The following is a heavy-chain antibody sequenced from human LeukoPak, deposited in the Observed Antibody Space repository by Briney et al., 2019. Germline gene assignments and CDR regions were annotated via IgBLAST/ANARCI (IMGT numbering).Heavy chain of an antibody. CDR2: INHSGSN. Sequence: PSETLSLTCTVSGYSISSGYYWGWIRQSPGKGPEWIGIINHSGSNSYNPSLRSRVTISVDTSKNQFSLKLTSVTAADTAVYFCARDIVRGEDAFDIWGQGTMVTVSS. D-gene: IGHD3-10*01. CDR1: GYSISSGYY. J-gene: IGHJ3*02. V-gene: IGHV4-38-2*02. CDR3: ARDIVRGEDAFDI.